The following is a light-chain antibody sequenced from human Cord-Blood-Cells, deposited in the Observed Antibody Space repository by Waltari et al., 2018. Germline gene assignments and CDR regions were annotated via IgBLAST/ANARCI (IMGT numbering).Light chain of an antibody. J-gene: IGKJ1*01. CDR1: QSVLYSSNNKDY. Sequence: DIVMTQSPDSLAVSLGERATINCKSSQSVLYSSNNKDYLAWYQQKPGQPPKLLIYWASTRESGVPDRFSSSGSGTDFTLTIISLQAEDVAVYYCQQYYSTPPAFGQGTKVEIK. CDR3: QQYYSTPPA. V-gene: IGKV4-1*01. CDR2: WAS.